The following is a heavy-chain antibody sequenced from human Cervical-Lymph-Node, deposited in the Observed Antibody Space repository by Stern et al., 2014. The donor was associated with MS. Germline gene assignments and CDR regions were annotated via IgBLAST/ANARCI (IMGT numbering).Heavy chain of an antibody. D-gene: IGHD1-26*01. Sequence: VQLVESGAEVKEPGASVKVSCTASGYTFTAYNIQWVRQAPGPGLEWMGMISPDGGRTAYAPKFRGRVTMTRDKSTATVYMELNSLRSDDTAVYFCARVAPTVGAAYWGQGTLVAVSS. CDR3: ARVAPTVGAAY. J-gene: IGHJ4*02. V-gene: IGHV1-46*01. CDR2: ISPDGGRT. CDR1: GYTFTAYN.